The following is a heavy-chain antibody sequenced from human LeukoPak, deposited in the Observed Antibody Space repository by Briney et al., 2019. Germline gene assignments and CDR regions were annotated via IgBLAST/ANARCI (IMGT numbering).Heavy chain of an antibody. Sequence: SETLSLTCTVSGYSISSGYYWGWIRQPPGKRLEWIGSIYHSGSTYYNPSLKSRVTISVGTSKNQFSLKLSSVTAADTAVYYCARKSRGYSYGLSLNWFDPWGQGTLVTVSS. CDR2: IYHSGST. D-gene: IGHD5-18*01. CDR1: GYSISSGYY. J-gene: IGHJ5*02. CDR3: ARKSRGYSYGLSLNWFDP. V-gene: IGHV4-38-2*02.